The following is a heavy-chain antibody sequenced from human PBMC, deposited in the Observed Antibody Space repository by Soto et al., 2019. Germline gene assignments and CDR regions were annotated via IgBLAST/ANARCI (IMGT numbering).Heavy chain of an antibody. CDR2: INPNSGGT. CDR3: AREGSPSDGSGSYYNGPFDY. Sequence: RASVKVSCKASGYTFTGYYMHWVRQAPGQGLEWMGWINPNSGGTNYAQKFQGWVTMTRDTSISTAYMELSRLRSDDTAVYYCAREGSPSDGSGSYYNGPFDYWGQGTLVTVSS. D-gene: IGHD3-10*01. CDR1: GYTFTGYY. J-gene: IGHJ4*02. V-gene: IGHV1-2*04.